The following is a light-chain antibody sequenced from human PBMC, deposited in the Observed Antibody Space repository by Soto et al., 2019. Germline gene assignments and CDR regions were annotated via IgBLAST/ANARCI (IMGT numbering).Light chain of an antibody. CDR2: NTS. V-gene: IGKV3-20*01. CDR3: QQYANLYT. J-gene: IGKJ2*01. CDR1: QTVSSNY. Sequence: ETVLTQSPGTLSLSPGERATLSCRASQTVSSNYLAWYQQKPGLAPRLLIYNTSNRATGIPDRFSGSGSGTDFTLTITRLEPEDPAVYHCQQYANLYTFGQGTKLDIK.